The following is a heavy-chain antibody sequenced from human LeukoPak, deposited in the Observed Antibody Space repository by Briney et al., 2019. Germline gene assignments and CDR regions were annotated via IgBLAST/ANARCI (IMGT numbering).Heavy chain of an antibody. CDR3: ARPRASGSYYAASAFDI. CDR1: GFTFSSYA. J-gene: IGHJ3*02. Sequence: GRSLRLSCAASGFTFSSYAMHWVRQAPGKGLEWVAVISYDGSNKYYADSVKGRFTISRDNSKNTLYLQMNSLRAEDTAVYYCARPRASGSYYAASAFDIWGQGTMVTVSS. D-gene: IGHD1-26*01. V-gene: IGHV3-30*04. CDR2: ISYDGSNK.